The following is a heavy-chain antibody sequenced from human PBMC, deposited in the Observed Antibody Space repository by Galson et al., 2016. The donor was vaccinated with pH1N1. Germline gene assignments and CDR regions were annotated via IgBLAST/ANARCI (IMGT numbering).Heavy chain of an antibody. CDR2: IIPIFNTA. D-gene: IGHD3-22*01. J-gene: IGHJ2*01. CDR3: AREDYYDTDLSDWYLDL. Sequence: SVKVSCKASGGTFGSYGINWVRQAPGQGLEWMGGIIPIFNTAKYAQNFQGRVTITADESTTTAYMELNSLRSEDTAVYYYAREDYYDTDLSDWYLDLWGRGTLLTVSS. CDR1: GGTFGSYG. V-gene: IGHV1-69*13.